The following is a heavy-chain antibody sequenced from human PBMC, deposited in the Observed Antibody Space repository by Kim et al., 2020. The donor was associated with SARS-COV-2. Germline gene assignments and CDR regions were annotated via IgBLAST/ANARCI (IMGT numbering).Heavy chain of an antibody. V-gene: IGHV3-30-3*01. CDR1: GFTFSSYA. CDR3: ARGQGGYMDV. Sequence: GGSLRLSCAASGFTFSSYAMHWVRQAPGKGLEWVALISYDGSNKYYADSVKGRFTISRDNSKNTLYLEMNSQRAEDTAVYYCARGQGGYMDVWCKGTTVTVSS. J-gene: IGHJ6*03. D-gene: IGHD3-16*01. CDR2: ISYDGSNK.